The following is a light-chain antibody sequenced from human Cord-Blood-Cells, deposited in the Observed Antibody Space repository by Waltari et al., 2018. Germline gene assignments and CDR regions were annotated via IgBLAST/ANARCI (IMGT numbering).Light chain of an antibody. CDR2: GAS. J-gene: IGKJ1*01. V-gene: IGKV3-15*01. CDR1: QSVSSN. Sequence: EIVMPQSPATLSVSPGERATLSCRASQSVSSNLAWYQQKPGQAPRLRIYGASTRATGIPARFSGSGSGTEFTLTISSLQSEDFAVYYCQQYNNWPPGTFGQGTKVEIK. CDR3: QQYNNWPPGT.